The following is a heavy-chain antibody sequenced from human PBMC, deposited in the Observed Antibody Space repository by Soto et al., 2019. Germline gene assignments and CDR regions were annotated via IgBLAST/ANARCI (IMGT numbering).Heavy chain of an antibody. Sequence: HPGGSLRLSCVASGFTFSSSWMHWVRQAPGKGLVWVSRINEYGTDSNYADSVKGRFTISRDNSENTVYLHMNSLRVEDSAVYYCARVAVVTRGIDYWGQGTLVTVSS. J-gene: IGHJ4*02. V-gene: IGHV3-74*01. CDR2: INEYGTDS. CDR3: ARVAVVTRGIDY. D-gene: IGHD2-2*01. CDR1: GFTFSSSW.